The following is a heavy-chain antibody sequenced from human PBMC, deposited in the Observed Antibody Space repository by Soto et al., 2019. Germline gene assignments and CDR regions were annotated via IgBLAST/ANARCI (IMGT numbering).Heavy chain of an antibody. CDR2: INHSGST. D-gene: IGHD3-9*01. CDR1: GGSFSGYY. V-gene: IGHV4-34*01. J-gene: IGHJ6*04. Sequence: QVQLQQWGAGLLKPSETLSLTCAVYGGSFSGYYWSWIRQPPGKGLEWIGEINHSGSTNYNPSLTSRVSISVDTSKNQFSMKLSSVTAAVTSVYYCARGLVALADDRNYYYYYGMDVWGKGTTVTVSS. CDR3: ARGLVALADDRNYYYYYGMDV.